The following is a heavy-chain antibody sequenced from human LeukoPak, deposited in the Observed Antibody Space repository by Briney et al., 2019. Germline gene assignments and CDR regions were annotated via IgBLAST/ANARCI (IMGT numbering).Heavy chain of an antibody. CDR3: ARGVRDGYCSSTSCYFY. CDR2: ISSTSNYI. J-gene: IGHJ4*02. CDR1: GFTFSSYS. V-gene: IGHV3-21*01. Sequence: PGGSLRLSCAASGFTFSSYSMNWVRQAPGKGLEWVSSISSTSNYIYYADSVKGRFTISRDNAKNSLYLQTNSLRAEDTAVYYCARGVRDGYCSSTSCYFYWGQGTLVTVSS. D-gene: IGHD2-2*03.